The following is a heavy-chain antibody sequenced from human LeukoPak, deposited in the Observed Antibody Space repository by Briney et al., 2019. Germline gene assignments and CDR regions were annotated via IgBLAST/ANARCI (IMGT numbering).Heavy chain of an antibody. D-gene: IGHD3-3*01. V-gene: IGHV1-2*04. J-gene: IGHJ3*02. Sequence: GASVKVSCKASGYTLTGYYMHWVRQAPGQGLEWMGWINPNSGGTNYAQKFQGWVTMTRDTSISTAYMELSRLRSDGTAVYYCARAGHYDFWSEEIWGQGTMVTVSS. CDR1: GYTLTGYY. CDR3: ARAGHYDFWSEEI. CDR2: INPNSGGT.